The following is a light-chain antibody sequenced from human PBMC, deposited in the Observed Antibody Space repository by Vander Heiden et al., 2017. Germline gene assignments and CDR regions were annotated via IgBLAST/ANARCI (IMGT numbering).Light chain of an antibody. CDR1: QSVFYSPNNYNY. CDR2: WAS. CDR3: QQYLAFPLT. Sequence: DIVMTQSPDSLAVSLGERATIDCKSSQSVFYSPNNYNYLAWYQQKPGQPPQLLIYWASTRESGVPDRFSGSGSETDFTLTISSLQAEDVAVYYCQQYLAFPLTFGGGTKVEIK. V-gene: IGKV4-1*01. J-gene: IGKJ4*01.